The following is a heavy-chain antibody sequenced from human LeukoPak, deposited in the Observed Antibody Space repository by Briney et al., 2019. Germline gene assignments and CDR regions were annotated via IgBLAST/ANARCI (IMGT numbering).Heavy chain of an antibody. V-gene: IGHV3-7*01. J-gene: IGHJ5*02. CDR3: ARDGGFGGNSNWFDP. Sequence: GGSLRLSCVGSGFTFSSHWMSWVRQAPGKGLEWVAIINKDGSEQYYADSVKGRFTISRDNAKNSVYLQMDSLRADDTGVYYCARDGGFGGNSNWFDPWGQGTLVTVSS. D-gene: IGHD3-16*01. CDR1: GFTFSSHW. CDR2: INKDGSEQ.